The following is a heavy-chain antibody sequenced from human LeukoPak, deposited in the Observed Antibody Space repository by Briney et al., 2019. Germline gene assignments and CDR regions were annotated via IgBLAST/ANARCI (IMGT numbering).Heavy chain of an antibody. D-gene: IGHD3-10*01. CDR3: ASQAITMVRGVIVYYYGMDV. J-gene: IGHJ6*04. CDR2: INHSGST. Sequence: PSETLSLTCAVYGGSFGGYYWSWIRQPPGKGLEWIGEINHSGSTNYNPSLKSRVTISVDTSKNQFSLKLSSVTAADTAVYYCASQAITMVRGVIVYYYGMDVWGKGTTVTVSS. CDR1: GGSFGGYY. V-gene: IGHV4-34*01.